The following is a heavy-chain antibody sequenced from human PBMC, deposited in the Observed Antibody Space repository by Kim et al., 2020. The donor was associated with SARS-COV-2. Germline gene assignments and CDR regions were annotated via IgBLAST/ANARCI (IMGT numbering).Heavy chain of an antibody. D-gene: IGHD3-22*01. V-gene: IGHV1-3*01. J-gene: IGHJ4*02. Sequence: SQKFQGRVTLSRDTSATTGYMELSSLRSEDTAVYFCATDKPDSSAYYFDHWGQGTLVTVSS. CDR3: ATDKPDSSAYYFDH.